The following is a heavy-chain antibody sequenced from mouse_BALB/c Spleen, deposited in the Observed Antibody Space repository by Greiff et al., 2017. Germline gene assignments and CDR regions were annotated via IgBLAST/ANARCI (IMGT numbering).Heavy chain of an antibody. CDR1: GYTFTSYT. D-gene: IGHD2-1*01. Sequence: QVQLKQSGAELARPGASVKMSCKASGYTFTSYTMHWVKQRPGQGLEWIGYINPSSGYTNYNQKFKDKATLTADKSSSTAYMQLSSLTSEDSAVYYCARLPSGNYAYYAMDYWGQGTSVTVSS. J-gene: IGHJ4*01. CDR3: ARLPSGNYAYYAMDY. V-gene: IGHV1-4*01. CDR2: INPSSGYT.